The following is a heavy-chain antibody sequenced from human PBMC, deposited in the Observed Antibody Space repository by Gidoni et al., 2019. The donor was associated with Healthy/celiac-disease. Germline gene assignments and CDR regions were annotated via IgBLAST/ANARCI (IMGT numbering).Heavy chain of an antibody. CDR1: GYSISSGYY. CDR3: ARGWLRLSAFDI. D-gene: IGHD5-12*01. Sequence: QVQLQESGPGLVKPSETLSLTCAVSGYSISSGYYWGWIRQPPGKGLEWIGSIYHSGSTYYNPSLKRRVTISVDTSKDQFSLKLSSVTAADTAVYYCARGWLRLSAFDIWGQGTMVTVSS. CDR2: IYHSGST. V-gene: IGHV4-38-2*01. J-gene: IGHJ3*02.